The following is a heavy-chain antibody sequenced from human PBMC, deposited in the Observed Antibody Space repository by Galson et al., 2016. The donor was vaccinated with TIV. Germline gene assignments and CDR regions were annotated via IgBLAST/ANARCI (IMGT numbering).Heavy chain of an antibody. J-gene: IGHJ4*02. V-gene: IGHV2-70*11. CDR2: IDWDDDT. CDR1: GFSLSTREMC. D-gene: IGHD4-17*01. CDR3: ARMLYGDYPPRFYYDN. Sequence: PALVKPPQTLTLTCTFSGFSLSTREMCVGWIRQPPGKALEWLARIDWDDDTYYSTSLKTRLTISKDTSKNQVVLRMTSRDPVDTATYSCARMLYGDYPPRFYYDNWGQGILVTVSS.